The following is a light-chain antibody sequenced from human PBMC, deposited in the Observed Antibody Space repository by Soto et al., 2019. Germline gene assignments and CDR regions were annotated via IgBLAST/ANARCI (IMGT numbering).Light chain of an antibody. Sequence: QSVLTQPASASGSPGESITISCTGTSSDVGGYNYVSWYQQHPGKAPKLMIYDVSNRPSGVSNRFSGSKSGNTASLTISGLQAEDEADYYCSSYTSSSTQVFGGGTKATVL. V-gene: IGLV2-14*01. J-gene: IGLJ2*01. CDR3: SSYTSSSTQV. CDR2: DVS. CDR1: SSDVGGYNY.